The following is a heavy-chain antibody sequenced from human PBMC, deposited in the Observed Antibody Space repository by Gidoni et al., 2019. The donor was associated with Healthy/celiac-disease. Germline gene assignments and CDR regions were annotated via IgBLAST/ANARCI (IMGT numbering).Heavy chain of an antibody. Sequence: EVQLVESGGGLVQPGGSLRLSCPASGFTFSSYALSWVGQAPGKGLEWVSAISGSGGSTYYADSVKGRCTISRDNSKNTLYRQMNSLRAEDTAVYYCAKNQDCSTSCYNYYYYGMDVWGQGTTVTVSS. CDR2: ISGSGGST. CDR1: GFTFSSYA. D-gene: IGHD2-2*01. J-gene: IGHJ6*02. CDR3: AKNQDCSTSCYNYYYYGMDV. V-gene: IGHV3-23*04.